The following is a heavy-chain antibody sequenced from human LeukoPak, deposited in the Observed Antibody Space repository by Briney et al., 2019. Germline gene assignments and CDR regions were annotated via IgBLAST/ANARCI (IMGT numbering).Heavy chain of an antibody. D-gene: IGHD1-26*01. Sequence: PSETLCLTCTVPGGSITTSGHYWGWIRQSPGGGLEWIGSIYYTGSTYYNPSLKSRVTISVDTSKNQFSLKLGSVTAADTAVYYCARRGASYRYFDYWGQGTLVTVSS. CDR1: GGSITTSGHY. V-gene: IGHV4-39*01. J-gene: IGHJ4*02. CDR3: ARRGASYRYFDY. CDR2: IYYTGST.